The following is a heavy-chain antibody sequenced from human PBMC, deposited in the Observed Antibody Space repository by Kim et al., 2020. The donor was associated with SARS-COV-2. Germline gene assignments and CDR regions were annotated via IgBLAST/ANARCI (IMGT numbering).Heavy chain of an antibody. V-gene: IGHV3-48*03. Sequence: ISYADSVKGRFTISRGNSKNSLYLQMNSLTVEDAAVYFCVGGGLYYFDYWGQGTLVTVSS. CDR3: VGGGLYYFDY. CDR2: I. D-gene: IGHD2-8*01. J-gene: IGHJ4*02.